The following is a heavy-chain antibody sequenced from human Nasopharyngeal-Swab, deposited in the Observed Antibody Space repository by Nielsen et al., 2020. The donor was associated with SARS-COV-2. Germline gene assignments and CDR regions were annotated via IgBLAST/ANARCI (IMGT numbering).Heavy chain of an antibody. J-gene: IGHJ6*02. V-gene: IGHV4-39*07. Sequence: IRQPPGKGLEWIGSIYYSGSTYYNPSLKSRVTISVDTSKNQFSLKLSSVTAADTAVYYCARDRAAAGPYYYYYYGMDVWGQGTTVTVSS. CDR3: ARDRAAAGPYYYYYYGMDV. D-gene: IGHD6-13*01. CDR2: IYYSGST.